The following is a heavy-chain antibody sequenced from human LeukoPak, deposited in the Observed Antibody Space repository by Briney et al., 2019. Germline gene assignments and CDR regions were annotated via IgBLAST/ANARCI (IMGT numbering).Heavy chain of an antibody. V-gene: IGHV4-34*01. CDR1: GGSFSGYY. D-gene: IGHD2-2*01. Sequence: SETLSLTCAVYGGSFSGYYWSWIRQPPGKGLEWIGEINHSGSTNYNPSLKSRVTISVDTSKNQFSLKLSSVIAADTAVYYCATQGGYCSGTSCYSKWGQGTMVTVSS. CDR2: INHSGST. J-gene: IGHJ3*01. CDR3: ATQGGYCSGTSCYSK.